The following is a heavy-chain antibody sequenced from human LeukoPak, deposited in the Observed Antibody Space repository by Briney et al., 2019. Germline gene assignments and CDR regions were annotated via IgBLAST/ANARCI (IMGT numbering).Heavy chain of an antibody. J-gene: IGHJ4*02. D-gene: IGHD3-22*01. Sequence: SVKVSFKYSGYTFTGYYFHWVRQPPGQGLEWVGWINHNSGGTNYAQKFQDRVNMTRNTSISTAYMELSRLGSHDKAVYLLARRVDFGVYGSSGYVPGYWGKETLVSVSS. CDR1: GYTFTGYY. CDR2: INHNSGGT. CDR3: ARRVDFGVYGSSGYVPGY. V-gene: IGHV1-2*02.